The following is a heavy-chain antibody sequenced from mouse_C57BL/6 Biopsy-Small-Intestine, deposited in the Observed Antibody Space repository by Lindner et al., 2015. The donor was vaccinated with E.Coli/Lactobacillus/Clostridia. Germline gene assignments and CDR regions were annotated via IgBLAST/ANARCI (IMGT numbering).Heavy chain of an antibody. CDR3: ARSIYYGNYENFDV. CDR2: IYPRSGNT. Sequence: VQLQESGAELARPGASVKLSCKASGYTFTSYGISWVKQRTGQGLEWIGEIYPRSGNTYYNEKFKGKATLTADKSSSTAYMELRSLTSEDSAVYFCARSIYYGNYENFDVWGTGTTVTVSS. D-gene: IGHD2-1*01. J-gene: IGHJ1*03. CDR1: GYTFTSYG. V-gene: IGHV1-81*01.